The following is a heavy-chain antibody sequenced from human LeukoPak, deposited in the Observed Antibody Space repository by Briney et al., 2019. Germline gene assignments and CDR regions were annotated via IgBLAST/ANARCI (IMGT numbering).Heavy chain of an antibody. J-gene: IGHJ4*02. V-gene: IGHV3-30*18. D-gene: IGHD6-19*01. CDR1: GFTFSSYG. CDR2: ISYDGSNK. Sequence: QSGGSLRLSCAASGFTFSSYGMHWVRQAPGKGLEWVAVISYDGSNKYYADSVKGRFTISRDNSKNTLYQQMNSLRAEDTAVYYCAKDGAVAGPEYYFDYWGQGTLVTVSS. CDR3: AKDGAVAGPEYYFDY.